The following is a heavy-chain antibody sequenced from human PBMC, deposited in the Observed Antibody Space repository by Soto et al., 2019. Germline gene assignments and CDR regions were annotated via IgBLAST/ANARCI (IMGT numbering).Heavy chain of an antibody. V-gene: IGHV3-21*01. J-gene: IGHJ3*02. Sequence: GGSLRLSCAASGFTFSSYSMNWVRQAPGKGLEWVSSISSSSSYIYYADSVKGRFTISRDNAKNSLYLQMNSLRAEDTAVYYCARGDSSGYYDAFDIWGQGTMVTVSS. D-gene: IGHD3-22*01. CDR3: ARGDSSGYYDAFDI. CDR1: GFTFSSYS. CDR2: ISSSSSYI.